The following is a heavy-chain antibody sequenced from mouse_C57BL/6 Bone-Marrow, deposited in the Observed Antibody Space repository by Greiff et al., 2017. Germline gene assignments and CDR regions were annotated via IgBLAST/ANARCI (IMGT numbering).Heavy chain of an antibody. CDR2: IYPRSGNT. D-gene: IGHD2-3*01. CDR3: ARSDGYYGY. J-gene: IGHJ2*01. CDR1: GYTFTSYG. V-gene: IGHV1-81*01. Sequence: QVHVKQSGAELARPGASVKLSCKASGYTFTSYGISWVKQRTGQGLEWIGEIYPRSGNTYYNEKFKGKDTLTADKSSSTAYMELRSLTSEDSAVYFCARSDGYYGYRGEGTTLTLSS.